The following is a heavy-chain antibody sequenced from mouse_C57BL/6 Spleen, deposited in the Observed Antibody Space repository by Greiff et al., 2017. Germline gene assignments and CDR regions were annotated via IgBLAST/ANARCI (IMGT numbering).Heavy chain of an antibody. CDR3: ARRVSYYYAMDY. D-gene: IGHD6-2*01. J-gene: IGHJ4*01. V-gene: IGHV1-69*01. Sequence: VQLQQPGAELVMPGASVKLSCKASGYTFTSYWMHWVKQRPGQGLEWIGEIDPSDSYTNYNQKFKGKSTLTVDKSSSTAYMQLSSLTSEDSAVYYCARRVSYYYAMDYWGQGTSVTVSS. CDR1: GYTFTSYW. CDR2: IDPSDSYT.